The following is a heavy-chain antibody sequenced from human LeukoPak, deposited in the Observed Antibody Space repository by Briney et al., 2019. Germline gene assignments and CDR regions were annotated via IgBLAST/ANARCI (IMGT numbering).Heavy chain of an antibody. Sequence: GGSLRLSCAASGFTFSSYSMNWVRQAPGKGLEWVSYTSSSSSTIYYADSVKGRFTISRDNAKNSLYLQMNSLRAEDTAVYYCARVVLYYDFWSAYFHDWGQGTLVTVSS. CDR1: GFTFSSYS. D-gene: IGHD3-3*01. V-gene: IGHV3-48*01. J-gene: IGHJ4*02. CDR3: ARVVLYYDFWSAYFHD. CDR2: TSSSSSTI.